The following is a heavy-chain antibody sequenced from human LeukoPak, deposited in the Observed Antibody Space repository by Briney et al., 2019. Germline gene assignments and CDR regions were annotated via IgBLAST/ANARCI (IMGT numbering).Heavy chain of an antibody. D-gene: IGHD3-3*01. V-gene: IGHV5-51*01. Sequence: GESLKISCRGSGYSFTSYWIGWMRQMPGKGLEWMGIIYPGDSDTRYSPSFQGQVTISADKSISTAYLQWSSLKASDTAMYYCARRHYDFWSGYPFDYWGQGTLVTVSS. CDR2: IYPGDSDT. CDR3: ARRHYDFWSGYPFDY. CDR1: GYSFTSYW. J-gene: IGHJ4*02.